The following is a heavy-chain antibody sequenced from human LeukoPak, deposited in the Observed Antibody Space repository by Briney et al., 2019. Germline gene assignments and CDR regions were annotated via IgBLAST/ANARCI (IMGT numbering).Heavy chain of an antibody. D-gene: IGHD5-24*01. V-gene: IGHV4-61*02. J-gene: IGHJ4*02. CDR3: ARGDGYKDFDC. CDR1: GGSISSGSYY. CDR2: IYTSGST. Sequence: SETLSLTCTVSGGSISSGSYYWSWIRQPAGKGLEWIGRIYTSGSTNYNPSLKSRVTISVDTSKNQFSLELSSVTAADTAVYYCARGDGYKDFDCWGQGTLVTVYS.